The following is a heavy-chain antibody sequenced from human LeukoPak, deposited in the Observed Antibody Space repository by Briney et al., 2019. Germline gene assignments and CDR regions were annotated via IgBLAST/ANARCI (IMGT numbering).Heavy chain of an antibody. D-gene: IGHD1-20*01. CDR3: ARAGWIITSGIDY. CDR2: IYHIGST. V-gene: IGHV4-38-2*01. J-gene: IGHJ4*02. Sequence: SETLSLTCGVSGYSISRGYYWAWIRQPPGKGLEWIGTIYHIGSTYYNPSLESRVTISVDTSKNEFSLNLNSVTAADTAVHYCARAGWIITSGIDYWGQGALVTVSS. CDR1: GYSISRGYY.